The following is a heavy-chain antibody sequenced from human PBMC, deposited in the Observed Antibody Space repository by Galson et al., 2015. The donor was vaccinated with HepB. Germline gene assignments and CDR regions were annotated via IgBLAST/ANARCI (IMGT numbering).Heavy chain of an antibody. J-gene: IGHJ4*02. CDR1: GFTFSSYW. V-gene: IGHV3-7*03. Sequence: SLRLSCAASGFTFSSYWMTWVRQAPGKGLEWVANIKPDGSEKYYDDYVKGRFTISRDNAKNSLYLQMHSLRAEDTAVYSCARWRGAQSEFDYWGQGTLVTVSS. CDR2: IKPDGSEK. D-gene: IGHD1-14*01. CDR3: ARWRGAQSEFDY.